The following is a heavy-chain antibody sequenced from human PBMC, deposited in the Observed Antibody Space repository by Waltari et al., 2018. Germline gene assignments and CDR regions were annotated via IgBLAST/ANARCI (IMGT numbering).Heavy chain of an antibody. D-gene: IGHD3-10*01. CDR3: ARRNPELLWFGELLWFDP. CDR2: INPSGST. CDR1: GGSFSGYY. Sequence: QVQLQQWGAGLLKPSETLSLTCAVYGGSFSGYYWSWIRQPPGKGLEGIGEINPSGSTNYNPALKSRVTISVDTSKNQFSLKLSSVTAADTAVYYCARRNPELLWFGELLWFDPWGQGTLVTVSS. V-gene: IGHV4-34*01. J-gene: IGHJ5*02.